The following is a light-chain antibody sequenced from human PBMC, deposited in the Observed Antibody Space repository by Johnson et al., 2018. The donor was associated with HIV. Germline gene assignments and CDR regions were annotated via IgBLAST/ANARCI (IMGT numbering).Light chain of an antibody. CDR3: GTWDSSLSAYV. Sequence: QAVLTQPPSVSAAPGQKVTISCSGSSSNIGNNYVSWYQQVPGAAPKLLIYDNNMRPSGIPDRFSGSKSGTSATLGITGLQTGDEADYYCGTWDSSLSAYVFGTGTKVTVL. CDR2: DNN. V-gene: IGLV1-51*01. CDR1: SSNIGNNY. J-gene: IGLJ1*01.